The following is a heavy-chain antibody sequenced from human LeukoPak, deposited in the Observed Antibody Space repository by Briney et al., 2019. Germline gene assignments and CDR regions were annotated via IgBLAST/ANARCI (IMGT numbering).Heavy chain of an antibody. CDR2: ISSSGSTI. D-gene: IGHD2-15*01. V-gene: IGHV3-48*03. J-gene: IGHJ4*02. CDR1: GFTFSSYE. CDR3: ARGHRYGLLPDY. Sequence: QPGGSLRLSCAASGFTFSSYEMNWVRQAPGKGLEWVSYISSSGSTIYYADSVKGRFTISRDNAKNSLYLQMNSLRAEDTAVYYCARGHRYGLLPDYWGQGTLVTVSS.